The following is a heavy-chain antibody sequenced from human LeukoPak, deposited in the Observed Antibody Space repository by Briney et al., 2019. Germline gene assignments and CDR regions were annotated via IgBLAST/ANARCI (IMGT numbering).Heavy chain of an antibody. Sequence: ASVKVSCKASGYTFTGYYMHWVRQAPGQGLEWMGWISAYNGNTNYAQKLQGRVTMTTDTSTSTAYMELRSLRSDDTAVYYCARDLEYSSSWYNDYWGQGTLVTVSS. D-gene: IGHD6-13*01. V-gene: IGHV1-18*04. CDR3: ARDLEYSSSWYNDY. J-gene: IGHJ4*02. CDR1: GYTFTGYY. CDR2: ISAYNGNT.